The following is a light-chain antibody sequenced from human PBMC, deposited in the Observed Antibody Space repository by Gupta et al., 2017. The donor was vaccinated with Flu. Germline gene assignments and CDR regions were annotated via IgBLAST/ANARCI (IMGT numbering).Light chain of an antibody. Sequence: QLVLTQSPSASASLVASLKLTCTLRSGYSSYVTAWHQQQPGKGHRYLMTVNRDGSYSKGDAIPDRRSGSSSAGKRYPRTSSRQSENEADDYCQNWDDGTYGVFGGGTKVTVL. V-gene: IGLV4-69*01. J-gene: IGLJ2*01. CDR3: QNWDDGTYGV. CDR1: SGYSSYV. CDR2: VNRDGSY.